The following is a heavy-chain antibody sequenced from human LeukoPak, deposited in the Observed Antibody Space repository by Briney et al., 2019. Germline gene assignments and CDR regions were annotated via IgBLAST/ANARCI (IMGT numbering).Heavy chain of an antibody. CDR1: GFTFDDYA. D-gene: IGHD2-21*02. Sequence: GRSLRLSCAASGFTFDDYAMHWVRQAPGKGLEWVSGISWNSGSIGYADSVKGRFTISRDNAKNSLYLQMNSLRAEDTAVYYCARLTDPFDYWGQGTLVTVSS. CDR2: ISWNSGSI. CDR3: ARLTDPFDY. J-gene: IGHJ4*02. V-gene: IGHV3-9*01.